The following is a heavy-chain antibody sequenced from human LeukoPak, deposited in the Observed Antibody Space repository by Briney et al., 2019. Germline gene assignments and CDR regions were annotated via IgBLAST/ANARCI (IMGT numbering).Heavy chain of an antibody. CDR1: GYTFTVYY. V-gene: IGHV1-2*04. J-gene: IGHJ3*02. Sequence: ASVTVSCTASGYTFTVYYMHWVRQAPGQGLEWMGRINPNSGGTNYAQKFQGWVTMTRDTSISTAYMELSRLRSDDTAVYYCARDSDRNAFDIWGQGTMVTVSS. CDR2: INPNSGGT. CDR3: ARDSDRNAFDI.